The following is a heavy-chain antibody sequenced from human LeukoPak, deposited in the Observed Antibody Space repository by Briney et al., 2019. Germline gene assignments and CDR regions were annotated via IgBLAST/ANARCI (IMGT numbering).Heavy chain of an antibody. CDR2: IYYSGST. D-gene: IGHD2-2*01. Sequence: TSETLSLTCTVSGGSISSYYWSWMRQPPGKGLEGIGYIYYSGSTNYNPSLKSRVTISVDTPKHQFSLKLSSVTAADTAVYYCARLGVPAAIAQITGTPYYYYGMDVWGQGTTVTVSS. V-gene: IGHV4-59*08. CDR3: ARLGVPAAIAQITGTPYYYYGMDV. J-gene: IGHJ6*02. CDR1: GGSISSYY.